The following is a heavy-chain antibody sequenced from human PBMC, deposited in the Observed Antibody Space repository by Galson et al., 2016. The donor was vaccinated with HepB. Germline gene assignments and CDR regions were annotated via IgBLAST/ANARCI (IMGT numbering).Heavy chain of an antibody. D-gene: IGHD5-24*01. CDR2: IYYSGRA. J-gene: IGHJ4*02. Sequence: SETLSLTCNVSGASVNDQQWSWVRQTPGKTLEWIGYIYYSGRAAYNPSLDSRVTMSLDTSKNRLSLTLKSVTAADTAFYYCAIPAAPWLHLAFWGQGILVTVSS. V-gene: IGHV4-59*02. CDR1: GASVNDQQ. CDR3: AIPAAPWLHLAF.